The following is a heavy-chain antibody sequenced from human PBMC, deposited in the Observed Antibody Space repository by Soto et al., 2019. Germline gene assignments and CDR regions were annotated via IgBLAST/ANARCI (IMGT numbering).Heavy chain of an antibody. D-gene: IGHD3-16*02. Sequence: GGSLRLSCAASGFTVSSNYMSWVRQAPGKGLEWVSVIYSGGSTYYADSVKGRFTISRHNSKNTLYLQMNSLRAEDTAVYYCARIMITFGGVIVGDAFDIWGQGTMVTVSS. V-gene: IGHV3-53*04. J-gene: IGHJ3*02. CDR2: IYSGGST. CDR3: ARIMITFGGVIVGDAFDI. CDR1: GFTVSSNY.